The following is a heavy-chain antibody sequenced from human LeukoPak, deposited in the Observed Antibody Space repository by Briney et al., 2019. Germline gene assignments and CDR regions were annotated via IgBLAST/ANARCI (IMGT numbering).Heavy chain of an antibody. CDR2: IYTGGST. J-gene: IGHJ1*01. Sequence: PGGSPRLSCAASGFIVNQNYISWVRQAPGKGLEWVSVIYTGGSTYYADSVKGRFTIFRDNSKNTLYLQMNSLRAEDTAVYYCAKIGNLQYYDFWSGYPEYFQHWGQGTLVTVSS. D-gene: IGHD3-3*01. CDR1: GFIVNQNY. CDR3: AKIGNLQYYDFWSGYPEYFQH. V-gene: IGHV3-53*01.